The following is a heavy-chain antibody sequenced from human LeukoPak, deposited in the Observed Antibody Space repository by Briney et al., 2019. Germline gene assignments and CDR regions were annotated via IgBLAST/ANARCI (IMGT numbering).Heavy chain of an antibody. J-gene: IGHJ5*02. Sequence: KASETLSLTCAVYGGSFSSYYWSWIRQPPGKGLEWIGYIYYSGSTNYNPSLKSRVTISVDTSKNQFSLKLSSVTAADTAVYYCARHKYGSGSYLNWFDPWGQGTLVTVSS. V-gene: IGHV4-59*08. CDR1: GGSFSSYY. D-gene: IGHD3-10*01. CDR3: ARHKYGSGSYLNWFDP. CDR2: IYYSGST.